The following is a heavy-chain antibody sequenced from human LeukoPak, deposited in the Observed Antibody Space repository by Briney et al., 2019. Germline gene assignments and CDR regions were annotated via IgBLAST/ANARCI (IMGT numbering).Heavy chain of an antibody. CDR2: ISSSGSTI. J-gene: IGHJ3*02. Sequence: PGGSLRLSCAASRFTFSSYWMNWVRQAPGKGLEWVSYISSSGSTIYYADSVKGRFTISRDNAKNSLYLQMNSLRAEDTAVYYCARRRFGEFDAFDIWGQGTMVTVSS. V-gene: IGHV3-48*04. D-gene: IGHD3-10*01. CDR3: ARRRFGEFDAFDI. CDR1: RFTFSSYW.